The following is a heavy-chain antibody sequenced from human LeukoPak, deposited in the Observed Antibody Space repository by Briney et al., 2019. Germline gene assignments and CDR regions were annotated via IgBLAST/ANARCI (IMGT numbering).Heavy chain of an antibody. J-gene: IGHJ4*02. CDR3: ARAGDYYVSGSYLGY. V-gene: IGHV4-59*01. CDR1: GGSISSYY. Sequence: SETLSLTCAVSGGSISSYYWTWIRQPPGKGLEWIGYIYHRGSANYNPSLKSRVTISVDTSKNQFSLTLSSVTAADAAVYYCARAGDYYVSGSYLGYWGQGTLVTVSS. D-gene: IGHD3-10*01. CDR2: IYHRGSA.